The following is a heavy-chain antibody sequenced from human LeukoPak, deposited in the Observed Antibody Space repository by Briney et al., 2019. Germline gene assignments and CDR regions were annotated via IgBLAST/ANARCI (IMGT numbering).Heavy chain of an antibody. D-gene: IGHD6-13*01. V-gene: IGHV3-30*04. Sequence: PGRSLRLSCAASGFTFSSYAMHWVRQAPGKGLEWVAVISYDGSNKYYADSVKGRFTISRDNSKNTLYLQMNSLRAEDTAVYYCAREDTSSRNPYFDYWGQGTLVTVSS. CDR1: GFTFSSYA. CDR2: ISYDGSNK. J-gene: IGHJ4*02. CDR3: AREDTSSRNPYFDY.